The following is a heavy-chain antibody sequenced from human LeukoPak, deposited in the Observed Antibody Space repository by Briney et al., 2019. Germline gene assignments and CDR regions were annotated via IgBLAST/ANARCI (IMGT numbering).Heavy chain of an antibody. Sequence: SETLSLTCTVSGGSISSYYWSWIRQPPGKGLEWIGCIYYSGSTNYNPSLKSRVTISVDTSKNQFSLKLSSVTAADTAVYYCARLVATIGNIDYWGQGTLVTVSS. D-gene: IGHD5-12*01. CDR3: ARLVATIGNIDY. J-gene: IGHJ4*02. V-gene: IGHV4-59*08. CDR2: IYYSGST. CDR1: GGSISSYY.